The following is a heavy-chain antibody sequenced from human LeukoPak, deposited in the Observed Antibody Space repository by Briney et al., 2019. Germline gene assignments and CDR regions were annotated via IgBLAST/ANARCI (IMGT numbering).Heavy chain of an antibody. Sequence: GGSLRLSCAASGFTFKTHAMSWVRQAPGKGLEWVSRIDDSGVIRSYADSVKGRFTISRDNSKMTLTLQMNSLRAEDTAVYYCAKRLKRNYYYHYAMDVWGQGTTVTASS. D-gene: IGHD3-22*01. J-gene: IGHJ6*02. CDR2: IDDSGVIR. CDR1: GFTFKTHA. V-gene: IGHV3-23*01. CDR3: AKRLKRNYYYHYAMDV.